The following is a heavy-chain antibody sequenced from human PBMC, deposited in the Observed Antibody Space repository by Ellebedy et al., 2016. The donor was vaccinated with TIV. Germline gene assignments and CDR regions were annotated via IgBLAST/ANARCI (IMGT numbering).Heavy chain of an antibody. Sequence: GGSLRLSCAASGFTVSSNYMSWVRQAPGKGLEWVSVIYSGGSTYYADSAKGRFTVSRDNSKNTLYLQMNSLRAEDTAVYYCARAYPQIAAAGYYYYGMDVWGQGTTVTVSS. V-gene: IGHV3-66*01. CDR2: IYSGGST. CDR3: ARAYPQIAAAGYYYYGMDV. D-gene: IGHD6-13*01. CDR1: GFTVSSNY. J-gene: IGHJ6*02.